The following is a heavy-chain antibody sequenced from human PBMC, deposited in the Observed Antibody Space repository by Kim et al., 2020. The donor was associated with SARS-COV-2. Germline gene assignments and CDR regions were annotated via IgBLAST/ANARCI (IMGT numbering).Heavy chain of an antibody. Sequence: GGSLRLSCAASGFTFSSYGMHWVRQAPGKGLEWVAVISYDGSNKYYADSVKGRFTISRDNSENTLYLQMNSLRAEDTAVYYCAKDPCSSTSCYTPNYYYYGMDVWGQGTTVTVSS. D-gene: IGHD2-2*02. CDR2: ISYDGSNK. CDR3: AKDPCSSTSCYTPNYYYYGMDV. V-gene: IGHV3-30*18. CDR1: GFTFSSYG. J-gene: IGHJ6*02.